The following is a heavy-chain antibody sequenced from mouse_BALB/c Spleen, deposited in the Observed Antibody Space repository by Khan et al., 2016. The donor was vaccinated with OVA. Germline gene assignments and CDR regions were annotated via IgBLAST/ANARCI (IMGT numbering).Heavy chain of an antibody. CDR2: IFPGSGTP. J-gene: IGHJ3*01. Sequence: QVQLQQSVPELVNPGASLKVSCKASGYTFTDYIIGWVKQSTRQGLEWIGDIFPGSGTPYYNEKFKDKATLTADKSSTTAYMQLSSLTSEDSAVYFCARGGYSVFAYWGQGTLVTVSA. CDR3: ARGGYSVFAY. CDR1: GYTFTDYI. D-gene: IGHD1-1*01. V-gene: IGHV1-77*01.